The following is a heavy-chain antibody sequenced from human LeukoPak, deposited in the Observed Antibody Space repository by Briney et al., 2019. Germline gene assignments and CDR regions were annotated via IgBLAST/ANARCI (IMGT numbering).Heavy chain of an antibody. D-gene: IGHD3-22*01. Sequence: PSETLSLTCTVSGGSIGSSSYYWGWIRQPPGEGLEWIGTIYYSGSTYYNPSLKSRVSISADTSKNQFSLKLGSVTAADTAVYYCARLRGNYDPKQPFDYWGQGTLVTVSS. CDR3: ARLRGNYDPKQPFDY. CDR1: GGSIGSSSYY. V-gene: IGHV4-39*01. CDR2: IYYSGST. J-gene: IGHJ4*02.